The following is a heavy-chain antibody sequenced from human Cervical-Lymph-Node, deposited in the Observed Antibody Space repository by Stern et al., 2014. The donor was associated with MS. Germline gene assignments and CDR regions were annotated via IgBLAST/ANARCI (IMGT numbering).Heavy chain of an antibody. V-gene: IGHV5-51*01. CDR1: GYSFNIYW. CDR3: ARRGMDV. J-gene: IGHJ6*02. CDR2: IYPDYSDT. Sequence: VQLVESGAEVKKPGESLTISCKGFGYSFNIYWIALVRQRPGTGLEWMGIIYPDYSDTGYSPSFHGHVPFSVDKSLSTPYLQWSSLKPSDTATYFCARRGMDVWGQGTSVTVSS.